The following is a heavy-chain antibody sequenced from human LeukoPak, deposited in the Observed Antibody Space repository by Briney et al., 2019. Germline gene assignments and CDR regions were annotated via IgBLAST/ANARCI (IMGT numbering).Heavy chain of an antibody. CDR2: ISYDGSNK. CDR3: AREGSSSSSDY. Sequence: GGSLRLSCAASGFTFSSYAMHWVRQAPGKGLEWVAIISYDGSNKNYADSVKGRFTISRDNSKNTLYLQMNSLRTEDTAVYFCAREGSSSSSDYWGQGTLVTVSS. J-gene: IGHJ4*02. D-gene: IGHD6-13*01. V-gene: IGHV3-30-3*01. CDR1: GFTFSSYA.